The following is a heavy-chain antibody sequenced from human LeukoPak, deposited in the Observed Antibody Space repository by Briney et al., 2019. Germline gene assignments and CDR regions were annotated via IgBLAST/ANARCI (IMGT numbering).Heavy chain of an antibody. Sequence: SETLSLTCAVYGGSFSGYYWTWIRQAPGKGLVWIGEINPSGRISYNPSLKSRLTISVDASKNQFSLNLRSLTAADTAVYYCARGRQEVSMIVVVMTAVSYYLDVWGKGTTVTVS. CDR2: INPSGRI. V-gene: IGHV4-34*01. J-gene: IGHJ6*03. D-gene: IGHD3-22*01. CDR1: GGSFSGYY. CDR3: ARGRQEVSMIVVVMTAVSYYLDV.